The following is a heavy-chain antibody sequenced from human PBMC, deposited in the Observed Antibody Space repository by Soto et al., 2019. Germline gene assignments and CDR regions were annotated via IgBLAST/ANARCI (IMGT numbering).Heavy chain of an antibody. CDR3: ARGLTLAARLSGPYFDY. D-gene: IGHD6-6*01. Sequence: SETLSLTCAVSGYSISSGYYWGWIRQPPGKGLEWIGSIYHSGSTYYNPSLKSRVTISVDTSKNQFSLKLSSVTAADTAVYYCARGLTLAARLSGPYFDYWGQGTMVTVSS. CDR1: GYSISSGYY. CDR2: IYHSGST. V-gene: IGHV4-38-2*01. J-gene: IGHJ4*02.